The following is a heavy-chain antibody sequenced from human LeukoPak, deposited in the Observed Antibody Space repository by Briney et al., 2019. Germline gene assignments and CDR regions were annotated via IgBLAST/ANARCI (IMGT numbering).Heavy chain of an antibody. V-gene: IGHV3-21*01. D-gene: IGHD6-13*01. CDR3: ARITLRYSSSGNFDY. CDR1: GFTFSSYS. J-gene: IGHJ4*02. Sequence: PGGSLRLSCAASGFTFSSYSMNWVRQAPGKGLEWVSSISSSSSYIYYADSVKGRFTISRDNAKNSLYLQMNSLRAEDTAVYYCARITLRYSSSGNFDYWGQGTLVTVSS. CDR2: ISSSSSYI.